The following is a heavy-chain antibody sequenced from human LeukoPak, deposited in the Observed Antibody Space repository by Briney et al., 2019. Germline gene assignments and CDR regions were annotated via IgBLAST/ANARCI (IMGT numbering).Heavy chain of an antibody. J-gene: IGHJ4*02. CDR2: TNLSSGGR. D-gene: IGHD3-10*01. Sequence: ASVKVSLKSSGYTFTFSYLHWVRHGPAPGLGWMGLTNLSSGGRKTAQQVEGRVTMTRDTSNTTGYLELRSLRLDDTATYYCARGGAFCGITTSHEIDHWGQGTLVIVS. CDR3: ARGGAFCGITTSHEIDH. V-gene: IGHV1-2*02. CDR1: GYTFTFSY.